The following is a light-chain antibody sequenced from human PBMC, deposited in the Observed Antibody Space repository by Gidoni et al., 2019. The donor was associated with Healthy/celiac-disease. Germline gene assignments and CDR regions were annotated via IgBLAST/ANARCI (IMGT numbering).Light chain of an antibody. Sequence: DIQMTQSPSSLSASVGDRVTITCRASQSISSYLNWYQQKPGKAPKLLIYAASSLQSGVPSRFSGSGSGTDFTLTISSLQPEDFATYYCQQSYSTPLDTYTFGQGTKLEIK. V-gene: IGKV1-39*01. CDR2: AAS. CDR3: QQSYSTPLDTYT. J-gene: IGKJ2*01. CDR1: QSISSY.